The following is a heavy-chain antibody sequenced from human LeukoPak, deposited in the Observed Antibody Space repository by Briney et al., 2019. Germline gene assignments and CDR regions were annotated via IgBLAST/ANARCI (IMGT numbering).Heavy chain of an antibody. V-gene: IGHV4-34*01. CDR2: VNHSGYT. D-gene: IGHD4-17*01. CDR1: GTSFSSYY. CDR3: ARMTTGHDY. J-gene: IGHJ4*02. Sequence: PSETLSLTCGVSGTSFSSYYWSWIRQTPGKGLEWIGEVNHSGYTNMNPSLKSRVTISVDPSKNQFSLMLTSVTAADTAVYSCARMTTGHDYWGQGTLVTVSS.